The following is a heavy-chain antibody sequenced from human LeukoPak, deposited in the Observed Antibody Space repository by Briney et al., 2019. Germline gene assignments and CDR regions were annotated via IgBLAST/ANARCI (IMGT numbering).Heavy chain of an antibody. J-gene: IGHJ4*02. Sequence: SETLSLTCTVSGGSISSSSYYWGWIRQPPGKGLEWIGSIYYSGSTYYNPSLKSRVTISVDTSKNQFSLKLSSVTVADTAVYYCARHVGGVVYGDYYYFDYWGQGTLVTVSS. CDR2: IYYSGST. V-gene: IGHV4-39*01. CDR1: GGSISSSSYY. D-gene: IGHD4-17*01. CDR3: ARHVGGVVYGDYYYFDY.